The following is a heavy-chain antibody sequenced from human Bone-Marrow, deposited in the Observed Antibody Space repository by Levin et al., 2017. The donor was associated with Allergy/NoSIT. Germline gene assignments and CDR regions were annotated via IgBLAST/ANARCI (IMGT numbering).Heavy chain of an antibody. V-gene: IGHV3-21*01. Sequence: GGSLRLSCAASGFIFSNYSLHWVRQSPGKGLEWVSSISSASSYIYYADSVKGRFTISRDNAKNSLSLQMNSLRAEDTAVYYCVRSESITGTEGLKVMDVGGQGTTVTVSS. CDR3: VRSESITGTEGLKVMDV. D-gene: IGHD1/OR15-1a*01. J-gene: IGHJ6*02. CDR2: ISSASSYI. CDR1: GFIFSNYS.